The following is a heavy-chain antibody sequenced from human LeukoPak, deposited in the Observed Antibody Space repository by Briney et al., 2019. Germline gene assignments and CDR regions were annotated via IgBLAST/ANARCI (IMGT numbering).Heavy chain of an antibody. CDR3: ARLRARITIFGVVIIGENWFDP. Sequence: SETLSLTCAVSGGSISSGGYSWSWIRQPPGKGLEWIGYIYHSGSTYYNPSLKSRVTISVDRSKNQFSLKLSSVTAADTAVYFCARLRARITIFGVVIIGENWFDPWGQGTLVTVSS. J-gene: IGHJ5*02. V-gene: IGHV4-30-2*01. CDR2: IYHSGST. CDR1: GGSISSGGYS. D-gene: IGHD3-3*01.